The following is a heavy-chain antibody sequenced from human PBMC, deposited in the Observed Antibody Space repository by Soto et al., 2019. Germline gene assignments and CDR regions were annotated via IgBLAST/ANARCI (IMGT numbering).Heavy chain of an antibody. CDR3: CRQRRTLVTQAYFDH. Sequence: PSETLSLTCIVSGESIISSSYYWGWIRQPPGKGFEWIGSIYSSGRTYYNPHFKSGVLTSISRSNTQFSLKLSSVTATDKAGDYCCRQRRTLVTQAYFDHWGQGALVTVSS. V-gene: IGHV4-39*01. CDR1: GESIISSSYY. D-gene: IGHD2-21*02. J-gene: IGHJ4*02. CDR2: IYSSGRT.